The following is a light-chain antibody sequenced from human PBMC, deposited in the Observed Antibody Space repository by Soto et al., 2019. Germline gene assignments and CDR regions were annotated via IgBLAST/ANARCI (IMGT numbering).Light chain of an antibody. CDR2: GAS. CDR1: QTVASN. CDR3: QQYHNWPPQYT. V-gene: IGKV3-15*01. Sequence: EIVMTQPPASLSVSPGEGATLSCRASQTVASNLAWYQQKPGQGPRLLIHGASTRATGVPARFSGSGSGTDFTLTISSLQSEDFAVYYCQQYHNWPPQYTFGQGTKLQIK. J-gene: IGKJ2*01.